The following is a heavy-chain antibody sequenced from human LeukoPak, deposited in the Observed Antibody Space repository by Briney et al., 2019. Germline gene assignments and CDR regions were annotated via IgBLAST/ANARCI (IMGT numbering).Heavy chain of an antibody. CDR1: GFTFSAYW. V-gene: IGHV3-7*01. CDR3: ARDVYRGKGAFDI. CDR2: IKQDGSDK. J-gene: IGHJ3*02. D-gene: IGHD1-26*01. Sequence: PGGSLRLSCAASGFTFSAYWMSWVRQAPGKGLEWVAHIKQDGSDKYYADSVKGRFTISRDNSKNTLYLQMNSLRAEDTAVYYCARDVYRGKGAFDIWGQGTMVTVSS.